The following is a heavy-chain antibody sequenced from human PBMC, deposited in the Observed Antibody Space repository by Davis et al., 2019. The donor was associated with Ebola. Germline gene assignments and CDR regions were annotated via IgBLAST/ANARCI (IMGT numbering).Heavy chain of an antibody. D-gene: IGHD2-8*01. Sequence: PGGSLRLSCAASGFTSSSSWMSWVRQAPGKGLEWVSAITGSGDNTNYAVSVKGRFTISRDNSKNTLYLQMDSLRAEDTAVFYCAEGGTNNFLGANWGQGTLVTVSS. CDR1: GFTSSSSW. CDR3: AEGGTNNFLGAN. CDR2: ITGSGDNT. V-gene: IGHV3-23*01. J-gene: IGHJ4*02.